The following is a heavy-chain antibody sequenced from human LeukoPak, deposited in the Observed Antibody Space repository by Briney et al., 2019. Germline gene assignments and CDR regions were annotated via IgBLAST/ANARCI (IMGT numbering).Heavy chain of an antibody. CDR1: GGTFSSYA. D-gene: IGHD3-10*01. CDR2: IIPIFGTA. Sequence: GASVKVSCKASGGTFSSYATSWVRQAPGQGLEWMGGIIPIFGTANYAQKFQGRVTITTDESTSTAYMELSSLRSEDTAVYYCATREGLLWFGALGAYFDYWGQGTLVTVSS. CDR3: ATREGLLWFGALGAYFDY. J-gene: IGHJ4*02. V-gene: IGHV1-69*05.